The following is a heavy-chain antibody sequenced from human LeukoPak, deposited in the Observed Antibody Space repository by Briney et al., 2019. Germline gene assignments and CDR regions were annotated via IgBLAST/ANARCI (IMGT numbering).Heavy chain of an antibody. Sequence: PGGSLRLSCAASGFTFSSYAMSWVRQAPGKGLEWVSAISGSGGSTYYADSVKGRFTISRDNSKNTLYLQMNSLRAEDMAVYYCAKLVLMVYAPIDYWGQGTLVTVPS. CDR2: ISGSGGST. CDR3: AKLVLMVYAPIDY. V-gene: IGHV3-23*01. CDR1: GFTFSSYA. D-gene: IGHD2-8*01. J-gene: IGHJ4*02.